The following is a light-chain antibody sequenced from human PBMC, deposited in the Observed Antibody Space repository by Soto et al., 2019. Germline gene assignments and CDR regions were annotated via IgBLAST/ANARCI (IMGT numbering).Light chain of an antibody. CDR1: QSISGY. CDR2: AAS. CDR3: QQGNTYPFT. V-gene: IGKV1-39*01. J-gene: IGKJ5*01. Sequence: DIQMTQSPSSLSASVGDRVTITCRASQSISGYLHWFQQKPGKAPKLLIYAASSLQGGVPSRFSGSGSGTDFTLTINSLQPEDFASYYCQQGNTYPFTFGQGTRLEIK.